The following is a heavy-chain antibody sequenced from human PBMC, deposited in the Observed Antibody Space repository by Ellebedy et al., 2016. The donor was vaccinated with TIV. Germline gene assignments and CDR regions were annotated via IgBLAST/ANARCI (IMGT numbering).Heavy chain of an antibody. D-gene: IGHD3-16*01. CDR2: INWNSNTI. Sequence: GESLKISCAASGFTFNSYAMHWVRQAPGKGLEWVSGINWNSNTINYADFVKGRFTISRDNAKNSLYLQMNSLRAEDTAVYYCASGHRGISFGIWGQGTMVTVSS. CDR3: ASGHRGISFGI. J-gene: IGHJ3*02. CDR1: GFTFNSYA. V-gene: IGHV3-48*04.